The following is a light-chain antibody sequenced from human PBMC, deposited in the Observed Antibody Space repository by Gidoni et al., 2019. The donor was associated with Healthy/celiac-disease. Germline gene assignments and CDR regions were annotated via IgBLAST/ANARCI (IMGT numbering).Light chain of an antibody. V-gene: IGKV3-15*01. CDR3: QQYNSWPLYT. CDR2: GAS. J-gene: IGKJ2*01. Sequence: EIVMTQSTATLSVSPGERATLSCRASQSVSSNLAWYQQKPVQAPRLLIYGASTRATGSPARFSGSESGTEFTLTISSLQSEDFAFYCCQQYNSWPLYTFGQGTKLEIK. CDR1: QSVSSN.